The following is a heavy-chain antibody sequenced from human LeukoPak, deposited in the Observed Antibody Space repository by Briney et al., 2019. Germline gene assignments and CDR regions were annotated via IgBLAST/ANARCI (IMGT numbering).Heavy chain of an antibody. CDR1: GFTFSTFE. D-gene: IGHD1-26*01. Sequence: GGSLRLSCAASGFTFSTFELNWVRQAPGKGLEWVSYVSSSGTTVYYADSVKGRFTISRDNSKNTLYLQMNSLRVEDTAVFYCAKEKWESGWFDPWGQGTLVTVSS. V-gene: IGHV3-48*03. CDR3: AKEKWESGWFDP. CDR2: VSSSGTTV. J-gene: IGHJ5*02.